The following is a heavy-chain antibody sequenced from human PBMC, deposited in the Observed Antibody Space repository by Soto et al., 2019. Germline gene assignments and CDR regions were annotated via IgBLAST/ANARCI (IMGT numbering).Heavy chain of an antibody. J-gene: IGHJ5*02. CDR2: IYPGDSDT. CDR1: GYSFTSYW. V-gene: IGHV5-51*01. D-gene: IGHD4-4*01. Sequence: GESLKISCKGSGYSFTSYWIGWVRQMPGKGLEWMGIIYPGDSDTRYSPSFQGQVTISADKSISTAYLQWSSLKASDTAMYYCARGDAGDYRSYNWFDPWGQGTLVTVSS. CDR3: ARGDAGDYRSYNWFDP.